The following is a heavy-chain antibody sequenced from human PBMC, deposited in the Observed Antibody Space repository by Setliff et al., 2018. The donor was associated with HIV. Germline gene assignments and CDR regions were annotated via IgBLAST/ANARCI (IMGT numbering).Heavy chain of an antibody. CDR2: ISGSSTYI. J-gene: IGHJ6*02. CDR1: GFTFRSYG. CDR3: AKSRDYQLLHYYGVDV. V-gene: IGHV3-23*01. Sequence: PGGSLRLSCAASGFTFRSYGMHWVRQAPGKGLEWVSAISGSSTYIYYADSVKGRFTISRDNSKNTLFLQMNSLRAEDTAVYYCAKSRDYQLLHYYGVDVWGQGTTVTVSS. D-gene: IGHD2-2*01.